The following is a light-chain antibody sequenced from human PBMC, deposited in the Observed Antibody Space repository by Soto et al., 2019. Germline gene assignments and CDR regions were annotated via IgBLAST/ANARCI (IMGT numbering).Light chain of an antibody. CDR3: QQRSSWPSLT. CDR2: DAS. CDR1: QSVSSY. V-gene: IGKV3-11*01. Sequence: EIVLTQSPAILSLSPGETATLSCGASQSVSSYLAWYQQKPGQAPRLLIYDASSRATGIPDRFSGSGSGTDFTLTISSLEPEDFAVYYCQQRSSWPSLTFGGGTKVDIK. J-gene: IGKJ4*01.